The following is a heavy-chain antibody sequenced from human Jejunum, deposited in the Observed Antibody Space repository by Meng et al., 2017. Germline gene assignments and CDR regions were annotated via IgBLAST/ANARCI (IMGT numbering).Heavy chain of an antibody. CDR3: ARDNWGSIDY. CDR1: GGFASSGSYY. V-gene: IGHV4-61*01. J-gene: IGHJ4*02. D-gene: IGHD7-27*01. CDR2: NFDNGRT. Sequence: QVTLKESGPGLVRPSETLSLTCTVSGGFASSGSYYWTWVRQSPGKGLEWIGYNFDNGRTNYNPSLKSRVTMSVDTSRNQFSLKLSSVTAADTAVYYCARDNWGSIDYWGQGVLVTVSS.